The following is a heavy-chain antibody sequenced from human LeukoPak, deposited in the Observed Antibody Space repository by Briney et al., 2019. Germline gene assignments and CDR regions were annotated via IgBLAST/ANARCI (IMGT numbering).Heavy chain of an antibody. J-gene: IGHJ5*02. CDR3: ARIFNVWGSYRYGSNYNWFDP. V-gene: IGHV4-59*01. Sequence: SETLSLTCTVSGGSISSDYWSWIRQPPGKGLEWIGYIYYSGSTNYNPSLKSRVTISVDTSKNQFSLKLSSVTAADTAVYYCARIFNVWGSYRYGSNYNWFDPWGQGTLVTVSS. CDR2: IYYSGST. CDR1: GGSISSDY. D-gene: IGHD3-16*02.